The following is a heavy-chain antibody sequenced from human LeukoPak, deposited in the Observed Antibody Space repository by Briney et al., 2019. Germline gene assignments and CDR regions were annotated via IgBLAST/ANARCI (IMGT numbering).Heavy chain of an antibody. CDR2: IYYIGSP. CDR1: GGSISSGGYY. D-gene: IGHD6-13*01. J-gene: IGHJ4*02. Sequence: SETLSLTCTVSGGSISSGGYYWSWIRQHPGKGLEWIGYIYYIGSPYYNPSLKSRVTISVDTSENQFSLKLTSVTAADTAVYYCARVSDSSSWYYFDYWGQGTLVTVSS. V-gene: IGHV4-31*03. CDR3: ARVSDSSSWYYFDY.